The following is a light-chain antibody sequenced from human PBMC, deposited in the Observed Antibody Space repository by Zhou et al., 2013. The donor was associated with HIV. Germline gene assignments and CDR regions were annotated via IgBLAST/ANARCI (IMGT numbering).Light chain of an antibody. CDR2: DAS. V-gene: IGKV3-20*01. CDR3: QQYGSSPET. J-gene: IGKJ1*01. Sequence: IMLTQSPGTLSLSPGDRATLSCRAGQSVNNNYLAWYQQKPGQAPRLLIYDASNRATGIPARFSGSGSGTDFTLTISSLEPEDFAVYYCQQYGSSPETFGQGTRVEIK. CDR1: QSVNNNY.